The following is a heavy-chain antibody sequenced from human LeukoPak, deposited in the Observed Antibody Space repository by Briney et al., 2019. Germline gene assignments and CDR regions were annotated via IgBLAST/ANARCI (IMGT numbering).Heavy chain of an antibody. D-gene: IGHD6-19*01. CDR3: ARDSHFYSSGWYGWFDP. CDR2: IYYSGST. J-gene: IGHJ5*02. Sequence: SETLSLTCTVSGGSISSYYWSWIRQPPGKGLEWIGYIYYSGSTNYNPSLKSRVTISVDTSKNQFSLKLSSVTAADTAVYYCARDSHFYSSGWYGWFDPWGQGTLVTVSS. CDR1: GGSISSYY. V-gene: IGHV4-59*01.